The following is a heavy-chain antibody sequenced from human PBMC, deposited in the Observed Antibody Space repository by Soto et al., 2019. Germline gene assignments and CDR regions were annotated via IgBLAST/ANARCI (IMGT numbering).Heavy chain of an antibody. CDR3: AKNSGYSYGFPFVF. D-gene: IGHD5-18*01. Sequence: QVQLVESGGGVVQPGRSLRLSCAASGFTFSSYGMHWVRQAPGKGLEWVALISYDGSNKYYADSVKGRFTISRDNSKNTLYLQMNSLRAEDTAVYYCAKNSGYSYGFPFVFRGQGPLVTVSS. CDR2: ISYDGSNK. J-gene: IGHJ4*02. V-gene: IGHV3-30*18. CDR1: GFTFSSYG.